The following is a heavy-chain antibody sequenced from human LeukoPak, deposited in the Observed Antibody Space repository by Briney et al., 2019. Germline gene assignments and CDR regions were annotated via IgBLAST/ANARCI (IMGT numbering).Heavy chain of an antibody. Sequence: SETLSLTCAVYGGSFSGYYWSWIRQPPGKGLEWIGEINHSGSTNYNPSLKSRVTISVDTSKNQFSLKLSSVTAADTAVYYCARMGLRYYYYYMDVWAKGPRSPSP. J-gene: IGHJ6*03. D-gene: IGHD5-12*01. V-gene: IGHV4-34*01. CDR1: GGSFSGYY. CDR3: ARMGLRYYYYYMDV. CDR2: INHSGST.